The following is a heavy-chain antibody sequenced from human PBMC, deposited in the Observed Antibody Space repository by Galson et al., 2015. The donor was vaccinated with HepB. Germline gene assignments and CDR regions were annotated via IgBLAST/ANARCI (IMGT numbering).Heavy chain of an antibody. V-gene: IGHV3-7*03. D-gene: IGHD4/OR15-4a*01. Sequence: SLRLSCAASGFAFSSYWMSWVRQAPGKGPEWVANIKRDGSEKYYVDSVKGRFTISSDNTKNSLYLQMNSLRVEDTAVYYCVRYGGPQADALDLWGQGTMVTVSS. CDR2: IKRDGSEK. CDR1: GFAFSSYW. CDR3: VRYGGPQADALDL. J-gene: IGHJ3*01.